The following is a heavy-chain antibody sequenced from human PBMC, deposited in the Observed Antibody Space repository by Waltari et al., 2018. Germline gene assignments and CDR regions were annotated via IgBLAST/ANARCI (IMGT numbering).Heavy chain of an antibody. D-gene: IGHD6-19*01. CDR3: ARVSVEDSSGWYVDY. Sequence: QVQLQQWGAGLLKPSETLSLTCAVYGGSFSGYYWSWIRQPPGKGLEWIGEINHSGSTNYNPSLKSRVTISVDTSKNQFSLKLSSVTAADTAVYYCARVSVEDSSGWYVDYWGQGTLVTVSS. J-gene: IGHJ4*02. V-gene: IGHV4-34*01. CDR2: INHSGST. CDR1: GGSFSGYY.